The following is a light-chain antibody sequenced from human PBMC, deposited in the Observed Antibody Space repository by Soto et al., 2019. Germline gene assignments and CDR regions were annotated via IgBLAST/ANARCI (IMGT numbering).Light chain of an antibody. Sequence: QSVLTQPPSASGAPGQRVTISCSGSASNIGRDPVNWYQQVPGTAPKLLIYRNNQRPSGVPDRISGSKSGTSASLAISGLRSEDEADYYCATWDDSLSGALIGGGTQLTVL. CDR3: ATWDDSLSGAL. CDR2: RNN. J-gene: IGLJ2*01. CDR1: ASNIGRDP. V-gene: IGLV1-47*01.